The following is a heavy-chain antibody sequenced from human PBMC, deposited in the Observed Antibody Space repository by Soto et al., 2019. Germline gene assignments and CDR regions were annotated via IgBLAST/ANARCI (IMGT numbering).Heavy chain of an antibody. CDR1: GGSISGGYY. V-gene: IGHV4-31*03. CDR3: VRLGGVDGALWFDY. D-gene: IGHD1-26*01. CDR2: IYYTGST. Sequence: QVQLQESGPGLVKASETLSLTCTVSGGSISGGYYWTWIRQHPRKGLEWIGYIYYTGSTYYNPSLKSRITISVDTSKNQFSLRLSSVTAADTALYYCVRLGGVDGALWFDYCGQGTLVTVSS. J-gene: IGHJ4*02.